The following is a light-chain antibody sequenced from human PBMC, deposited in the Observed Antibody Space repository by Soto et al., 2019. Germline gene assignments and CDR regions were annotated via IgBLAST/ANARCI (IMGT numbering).Light chain of an antibody. CDR3: QQYKSFSLT. V-gene: IGKV1-5*03. Sequence: DIQMTQSPSTLSASVGDRVTITCRASQSISSWLAWYQQKPGKAPKLLIYKASSLESGVPSRFSGSGSGTEVTLTISSLQPADFAIYYCQQYKSFSLTFGGGTKVEIK. J-gene: IGKJ4*01. CDR2: KAS. CDR1: QSISSW.